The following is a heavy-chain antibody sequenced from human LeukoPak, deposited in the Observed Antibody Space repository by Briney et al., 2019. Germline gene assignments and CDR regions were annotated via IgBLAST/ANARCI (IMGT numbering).Heavy chain of an antibody. V-gene: IGHV6-1*01. CDR3: AREPGIVVEAAAYGMDV. Sequence: SQTLSLTCAISGDSVSINSAAWNWIRQSPSRGLEWLGRTYYRSKWYNDYAVSVKSRITINPYTSKNQFSLQLNSVTPDDTAVYYCAREPGIVVEAAAYGMDVWGQGTTVTVTS. J-gene: IGHJ6*02. CDR2: TYYRSKWYN. CDR1: GDSVSINSAA. D-gene: IGHD2-15*01.